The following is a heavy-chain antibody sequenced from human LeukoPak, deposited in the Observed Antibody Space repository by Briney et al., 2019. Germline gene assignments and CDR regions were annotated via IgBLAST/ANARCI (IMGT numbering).Heavy chain of an antibody. CDR1: GGTFSSYA. CDR3: ARGDGRWSFDY. Sequence: ASVKVSCKASGGTFSSYAISWVRQAPGQGLEWMGGTIPIFGTANYAQKFQGRVTITADESTSTAYMELSSLRSEDTAVYYCARGDGRWSFDYWGQGTLVTVSS. V-gene: IGHV1-69*13. D-gene: IGHD1-26*01. J-gene: IGHJ4*02. CDR2: TIPIFGTA.